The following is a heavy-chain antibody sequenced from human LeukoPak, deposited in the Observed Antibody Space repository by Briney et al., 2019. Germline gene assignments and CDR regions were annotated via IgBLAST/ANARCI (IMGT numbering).Heavy chain of an antibody. CDR3: ARGRPEGSSWPFDY. D-gene: IGHD6-13*01. Sequence: KSSETLSLTCTVSGGSISSGGYSWSWIRQPPGKGLEWIGYIYHSGSTYYNPSLKSRVTISVDRSKNQFSLKLSSVTAADTAVYYCARGRPEGSSWPFDYWGQGTLVTVSS. CDR1: GGSISSGGYS. V-gene: IGHV4-30-2*01. J-gene: IGHJ4*02. CDR2: IYHSGST.